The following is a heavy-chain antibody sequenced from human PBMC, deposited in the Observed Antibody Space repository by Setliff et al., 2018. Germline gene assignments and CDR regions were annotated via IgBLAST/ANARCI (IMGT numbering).Heavy chain of an antibody. D-gene: IGHD6-19*01. CDR1: GGSISSGGYY. CDR2: IYYSGST. V-gene: IGHV4-31*03. Sequence: SETLSLTCTVSGGSISSGGYYWSWIRQHPGKGLEWIGYIYYSGSTYYNPSLKGRVTISVDTSKNQFSLKLSSVTAADTAVYYCARNRLLIAVDQGFDPWGQGTLVTVSS. CDR3: ARNRLLIAVDQGFDP. J-gene: IGHJ5*02.